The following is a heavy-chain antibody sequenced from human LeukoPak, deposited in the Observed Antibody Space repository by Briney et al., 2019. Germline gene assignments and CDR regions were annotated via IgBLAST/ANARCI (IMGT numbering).Heavy chain of an antibody. Sequence: GGSLRLSCAASGFIFTDYGMHWVRRAPGKGLEWLTFIRYDGSDKYYADSVKGRFTISRDNSKNTLYLQMNSLRAEDTAVYYCARDAPFDYWGQGTLVTVSS. J-gene: IGHJ4*02. CDR3: ARDAPFDY. CDR1: GFIFTDYG. V-gene: IGHV3-30*02. CDR2: IRYDGSDK.